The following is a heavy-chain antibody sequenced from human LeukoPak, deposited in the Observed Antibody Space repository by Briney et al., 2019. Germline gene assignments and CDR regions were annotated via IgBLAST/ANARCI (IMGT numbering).Heavy chain of an antibody. CDR2: IFYSGST. CDR1: GGSISSGDYY. Sequence: SETLSLTCTVSGGSISSGDYYWSWIRQPPGKGLEWIGYIFYSGSTYYNPSLKSRVTISVDTSKNQFSLKLSSVTAADTAVYYCARESVVVPAAIDYWGQGTLVTVSS. CDR3: ARESVVVPAAIDY. D-gene: IGHD2-2*01. J-gene: IGHJ4*02. V-gene: IGHV4-30-4*01.